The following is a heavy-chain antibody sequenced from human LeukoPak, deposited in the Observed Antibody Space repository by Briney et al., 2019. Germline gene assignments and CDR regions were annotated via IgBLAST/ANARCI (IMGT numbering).Heavy chain of an antibody. D-gene: IGHD3-3*01. CDR2: ISSSSSYI. J-gene: IGHJ3*02. Sequence: GGSLRLSCAASGFTFSSYSMNWVRQAPGKGLEWVSSISSSSSYIYYADSVKGRFTISRDNAKNSLYLQMNSLRAEDTAVYYCARDRSLGWSGYGDAFDIWGQGTMVTVSS. CDR1: GFTFSSYS. V-gene: IGHV3-21*01. CDR3: ARDRSLGWSGYGDAFDI.